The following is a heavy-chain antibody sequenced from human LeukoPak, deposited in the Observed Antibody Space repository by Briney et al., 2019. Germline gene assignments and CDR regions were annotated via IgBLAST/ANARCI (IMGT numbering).Heavy chain of an antibody. CDR3: ARSPGRYDFWSGYPNWFDP. D-gene: IGHD3-3*01. CDR1: GYTFTGYY. V-gene: IGHV1-69*05. Sequence: ASVKVSCKASGYTFTGYYMHWVRQAPGQGLEWMGGIIPIFGTANYAQKFQGRVTITTDESTSTAYMELSSLRSEDTAVYYCARSPGRYDFWSGYPNWFDPWGQGTLVTVSS. J-gene: IGHJ5*02. CDR2: IIPIFGTA.